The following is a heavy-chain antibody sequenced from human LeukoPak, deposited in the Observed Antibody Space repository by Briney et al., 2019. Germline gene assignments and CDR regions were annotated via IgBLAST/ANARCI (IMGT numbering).Heavy chain of an antibody. J-gene: IGHJ1*01. CDR2: IYPGDSDT. Sequence: GESLKISCKGSGYSFTSNWIGWVRQMAGKGLEWMGTIYPGDSDTRYSPSFQGQVTISVDKSISTAYLQWSSLKASDTAIYYCARATSGTSTFQHWCQGTLVTVSS. CDR1: GYSFTSNW. D-gene: IGHD6-13*01. V-gene: IGHV5-51*01. CDR3: ARATSGTSTFQH.